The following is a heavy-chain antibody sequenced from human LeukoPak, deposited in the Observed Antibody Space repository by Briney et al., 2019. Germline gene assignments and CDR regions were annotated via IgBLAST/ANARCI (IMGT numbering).Heavy chain of an antibody. CDR2: IYYSGST. J-gene: IGHJ6*02. D-gene: IGHD3-10*01. CDR1: GGSISSYY. V-gene: IGHV4-59*08. Sequence: SETLSLTCTVSGGSISSYYWSWIRQPPGKGLEWIGYIYYSGSTNYNPSLKSRVTISVDTSKNQFSLKLSSVTAADTAVYYCARRITMVRGVLRYYYYGMDVWGQGTTVTVSS. CDR3: ARRITMVRGVLRYYYYGMDV.